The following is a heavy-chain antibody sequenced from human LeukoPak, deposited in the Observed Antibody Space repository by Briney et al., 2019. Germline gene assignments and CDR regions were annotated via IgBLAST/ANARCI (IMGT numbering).Heavy chain of an antibody. CDR1: GFTFSSYA. V-gene: IGHV3-23*01. J-gene: IGHJ4*02. Sequence: PGGSLRLSCAASGFTFSSYAMTWVRQAPGRGLEWVSGISGGVDNTYYADSVKGRFTISRDNSKKTLYLQMNSLRVEDTAVFYCATSYLYRPLVHSYWGQGTLVTVSS. CDR2: ISGGVDNT. CDR3: ATSYLYRPLVHSY. D-gene: IGHD6-13*01.